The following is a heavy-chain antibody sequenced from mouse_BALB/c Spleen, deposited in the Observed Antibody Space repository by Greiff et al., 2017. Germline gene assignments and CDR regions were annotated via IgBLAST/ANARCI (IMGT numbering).Heavy chain of an antibody. CDR3: ARPPWGRLDYYAMDY. J-gene: IGHJ4*01. Sequence: QVQLQQSGAELVRPGSSVKISCKASGYAFSSYWMNWVKQRPGQGLEWIGQIYPGDGDTNYNGKFKGKATLTADKSSSTAYMQLSSLISEDSAVYFCARPPWGRLDYYAMDYWGQGTSVTVSS. CDR1: GYAFSSYW. CDR2: IYPGDGDT. V-gene: IGHV1-80*01.